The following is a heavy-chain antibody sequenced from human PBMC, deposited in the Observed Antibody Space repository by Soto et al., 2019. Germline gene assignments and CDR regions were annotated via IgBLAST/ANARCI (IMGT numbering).Heavy chain of an antibody. J-gene: IGHJ6*02. CDR3: AKDENGYNPVGYYYYYYGMDV. CDR2: ISYDGSNK. Sequence: PGGSLRLSCAASGFTFSSYGMHWVRQAPGKGLEWVAVISYDGSNKYYADSVKGRFTISRDNSKNTLYLQMNSLRAEDTAVYYCAKDENGYNPVGYYYYYYGMDVWGQGTTVTVSS. V-gene: IGHV3-30*18. CDR1: GFTFSSYG. D-gene: IGHD5-12*01.